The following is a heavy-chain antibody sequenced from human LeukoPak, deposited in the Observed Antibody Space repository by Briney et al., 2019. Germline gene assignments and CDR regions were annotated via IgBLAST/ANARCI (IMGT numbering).Heavy chain of an antibody. CDR1: GYTFTNYW. CDR3: ARHGPYGSGSYSFDY. Sequence: GESLKISCKGSGYTFTNYWIGWVRQMPGKGLEWMGIIYPGDSDTRYSPSFQGQVTISADKSISTAYLQWSSLKASDTAMYYCARHGPYGSGSYSFDYWGQGTLVTVSS. D-gene: IGHD3-10*01. J-gene: IGHJ4*02. V-gene: IGHV5-51*01. CDR2: IYPGDSDT.